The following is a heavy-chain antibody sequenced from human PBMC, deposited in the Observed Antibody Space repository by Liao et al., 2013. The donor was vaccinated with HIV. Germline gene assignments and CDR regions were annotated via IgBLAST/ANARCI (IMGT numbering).Heavy chain of an antibody. V-gene: IGHV4-34*01. CDR2: INHSGTT. J-gene: IGHJ6*03. D-gene: IGHD6-13*01. CDR3: ARATLIAAAGTVPIYYMDV. CDR1: GESFSGYY. Sequence: QVQLHQWGAGLLKPSETLSLTCAVYGESFSGYYWSWIRQPPGKGLEWIGEINHSGTTNYNPSLKSRVTISVDTSKGQFSLKLISVTAADTAVYYCARATLIAAAGTVPIYYMDVWGKGTTVTVSS.